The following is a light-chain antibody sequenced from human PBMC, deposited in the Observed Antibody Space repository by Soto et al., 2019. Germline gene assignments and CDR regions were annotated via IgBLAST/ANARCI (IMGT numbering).Light chain of an antibody. J-gene: IGKJ1*01. Sequence: DIQMTQSPSTLSSSVGDKVTITVRASQSISSWLAWYQQKPGKAPNLLIHKASHLESGVPSRFSGSGSGTEFTLTISSLQPGDFATYYCQHYNTYPWTFGQGTKVDIK. CDR3: QHYNTYPWT. CDR2: KAS. V-gene: IGKV1-5*03. CDR1: QSISSW.